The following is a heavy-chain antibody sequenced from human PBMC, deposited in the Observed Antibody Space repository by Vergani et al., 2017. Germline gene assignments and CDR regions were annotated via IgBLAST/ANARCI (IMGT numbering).Heavy chain of an antibody. J-gene: IGHJ6*03. CDR1: GFTFSSYA. CDR3: ARDRDDNLLWFGELLSYYMDV. CDR2: ISYDGSNK. Sequence: QVQLVESGGGVVQPGRSLRLSCAASGFTFSSYAMHWVRQAPGKGLEWVAVISYDGSNKYYADSVKGRFTISRDNSKNTLYLQMNSLRAEDTAVYYCARDRDDNLLWFGELLSYYMDVWGKGTTVTVSS. V-gene: IGHV3-30*04. D-gene: IGHD3-10*01.